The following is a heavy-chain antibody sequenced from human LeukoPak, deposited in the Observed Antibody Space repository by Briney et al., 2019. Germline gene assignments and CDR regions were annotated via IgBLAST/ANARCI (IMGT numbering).Heavy chain of an antibody. Sequence: GGSLRLSCAASGFTFSSYAMSWVRQAPGKGLEWVSAISGSGGSTYYADSVKGRSTSARDNSKNTLYLQMNSLRAEDTAVYYCAKGILTGFDGGFDYWGQGTLVTVSS. V-gene: IGHV3-23*01. D-gene: IGHD3-9*01. CDR3: AKGILTGFDGGFDY. J-gene: IGHJ4*02. CDR2: ISGSGGST. CDR1: GFTFSSYA.